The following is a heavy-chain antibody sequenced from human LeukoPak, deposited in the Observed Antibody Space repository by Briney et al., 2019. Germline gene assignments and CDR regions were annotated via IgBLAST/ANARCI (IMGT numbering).Heavy chain of an antibody. Sequence: SETLSLTCTVSGGSISSGSYYWGWIRQPPGKGLEWIGSIYYSGSTYYNPSLKSRVTISVDTSKNQFSLKLSSVTAADTAVYYCARPYCSGGSCYQIDYWGQGTLVTVSS. D-gene: IGHD2-15*01. CDR1: GGSISSGSYY. CDR2: IYYSGST. J-gene: IGHJ4*02. CDR3: ARPYCSGGSCYQIDY. V-gene: IGHV4-39*01.